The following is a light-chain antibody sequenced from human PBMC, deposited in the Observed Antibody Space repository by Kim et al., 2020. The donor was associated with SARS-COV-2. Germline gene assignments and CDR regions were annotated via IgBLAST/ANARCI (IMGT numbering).Light chain of an antibody. J-gene: IGLJ2*01. Sequence: ALGQTVRIQCQGDSLRSYYASWYQQKPGQAPVLVIYGKNNRPSGIPDRFSGSSSGNTASLTITGAQAEDEADYYCNSRDSSGNHLVFGGGNQLTVL. V-gene: IGLV3-19*01. CDR1: SLRSYY. CDR2: GKN. CDR3: NSRDSSGNHLV.